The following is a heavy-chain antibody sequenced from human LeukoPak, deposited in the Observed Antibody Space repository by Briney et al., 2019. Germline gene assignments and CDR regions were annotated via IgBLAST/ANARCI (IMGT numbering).Heavy chain of an antibody. CDR1: GYTFTDYY. Sequence: ASVKISCKVSGYTFTDYYMHWVQQAPGKGLEWMGLVDPEDSETIYAEKFQGRVTITADTSTDTAYMELSSLRSEDTAVYYCATVGPIVGAHYYYYYYMDVWGKGTTVTVSS. D-gene: IGHD1-26*01. V-gene: IGHV1-69-2*01. CDR2: VDPEDSET. J-gene: IGHJ6*03. CDR3: ATVGPIVGAHYYYYYYMDV.